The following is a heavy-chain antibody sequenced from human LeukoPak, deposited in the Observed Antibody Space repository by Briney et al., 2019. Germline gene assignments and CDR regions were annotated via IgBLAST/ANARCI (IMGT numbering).Heavy chain of an antibody. D-gene: IGHD3-22*01. V-gene: IGHV3-21*01. CDR1: GFTFSSYS. J-gene: IGHJ4*02. CDR3: ARDLFSTYYYDSSGYLD. Sequence: PGGSLRLSCAASGFTFSSYSINWVRQAPGKGLEWVSSISSSSSYIYYADSVKGRFTISSDNAKNSLYLQMNSLRAEDTAVYYCARDLFSTYYYDSSGYLDWGQGTLVTVSS. CDR2: ISSSSSYI.